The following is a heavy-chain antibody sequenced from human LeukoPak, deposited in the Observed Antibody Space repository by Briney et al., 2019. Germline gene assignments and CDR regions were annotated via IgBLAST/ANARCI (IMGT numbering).Heavy chain of an antibody. J-gene: IGHJ4*02. CDR2: IYYSGST. V-gene: IGHV4-39*01. CDR3: ARSRIAAAGRPIFDY. CDR1: GGSISSSSYY. D-gene: IGHD6-13*01. Sequence: PSETLSLTCTVSGGSISSSSYYWGWIRQPPGKGLEWIGSIYYSGSTYYNPSLKSRVTISVDTSKNQFSLKLSSVTAADTAVYYCARSRIAAAGRPIFDYWGQGTLVTVSS.